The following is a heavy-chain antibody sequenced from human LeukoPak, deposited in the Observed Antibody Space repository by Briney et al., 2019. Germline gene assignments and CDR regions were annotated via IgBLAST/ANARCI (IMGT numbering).Heavy chain of an antibody. J-gene: IGHJ4*02. CDR1: GYTFTSYD. CDR2: MNPNSGNT. V-gene: IGHV1-8*01. Sequence: ASVKVSCKASGYTFTSYDINWVRQATGQGLEWMGWMNPNSGNTGYAQKFQGRVTMTRNTSISTAYMELSSLRSEDTAVYYCARGYYYDSSGYYYVGFDYWGQGTLVTVSS. CDR3: ARGYYYDSSGYYYVGFDY. D-gene: IGHD3-22*01.